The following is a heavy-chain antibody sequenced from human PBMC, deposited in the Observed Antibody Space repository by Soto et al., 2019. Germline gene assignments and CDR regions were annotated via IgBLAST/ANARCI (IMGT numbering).Heavy chain of an antibody. D-gene: IGHD3-10*01. V-gene: IGHV5-10-1*01. CDR3: ARNGSGSHLLDP. CDR1: GYSFTSYW. Sequence: GESLKISCKGSGYSFTSYWISWVRQMPGKGLEWMGRIDPSDSYTNYSPSFQGHVTISADKSISTAYLQWSSLKASDTAMSYCARNGSGSHLLDPWGQGTLVTVYS. J-gene: IGHJ5*02. CDR2: IDPSDSYT.